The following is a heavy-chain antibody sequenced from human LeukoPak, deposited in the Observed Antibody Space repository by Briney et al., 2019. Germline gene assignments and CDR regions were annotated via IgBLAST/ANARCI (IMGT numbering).Heavy chain of an antibody. Sequence: GGSLRLSCAASGFTFSSYEMNWVRQAPGKGLEWVSYISSSGSTIYYADSVKGRFTISRDNAKNSLYLQMNSLRAEDTAVYYCVRDSGYSYGSGDLNFDYWGQGTLVTVSS. V-gene: IGHV3-48*03. CDR3: VRDSGYSYGSGDLNFDY. CDR2: ISSSGSTI. CDR1: GFTFSSYE. D-gene: IGHD5-18*01. J-gene: IGHJ4*02.